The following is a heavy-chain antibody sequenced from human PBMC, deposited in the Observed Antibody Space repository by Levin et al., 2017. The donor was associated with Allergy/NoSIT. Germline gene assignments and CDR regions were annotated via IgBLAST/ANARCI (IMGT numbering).Heavy chain of an antibody. CDR1: GYTFSDYG. Sequence: GESLKISCKTSGYTFSDYGISWVRQAPGQGLEWVAWISTYNDNTNYAQKLQGRVTMTTDTSTSTAYLELMSLRSDDTAIYYCARASRSGEYDYWGQGTLVTVSS. V-gene: IGHV1-18*01. CDR2: ISTYNDNT. CDR3: ARASRSGEYDY. J-gene: IGHJ4*02. D-gene: IGHD5-12*01.